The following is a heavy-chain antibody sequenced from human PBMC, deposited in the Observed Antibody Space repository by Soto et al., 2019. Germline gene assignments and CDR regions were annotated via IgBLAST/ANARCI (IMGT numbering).Heavy chain of an antibody. Sequence: GGSLRPSCAAPGFVVTNAWLSWVRKAPGKGLEWVGRIKPKTDRGPTTEYAASVKGRFTLSKDDSTDMVYLQMNSLKIEDTAVYYCTTDLGRIAVVVASIGYLKPWGKGTPVTVPS. CDR3: TTDLGRIAVVVASIGYLKP. CDR1: GFVVTNAW. V-gene: IGHV3-15*01. CDR2: IKPKTDRGPTT. J-gene: IGHJ5*02. D-gene: IGHD2-21*02.